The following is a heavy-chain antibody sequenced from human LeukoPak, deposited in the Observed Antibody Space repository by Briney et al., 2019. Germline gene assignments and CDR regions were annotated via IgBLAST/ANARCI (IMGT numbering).Heavy chain of an antibody. D-gene: IGHD3-22*01. CDR2: IYPGDSDT. J-gene: IGHJ4*02. CDR1: GYSFTSYW. Sequence: GESLKISCKGSGYSFTSYWIGWVRQMPGKGLEWVGIIYPGDSDTRYSPSFQGQVTISADKSISTAYLQWSSLKASDTAMYYCARPTRITMIVGPPDYWGQGTLVTVSS. CDR3: ARPTRITMIVGPPDY. V-gene: IGHV5-51*01.